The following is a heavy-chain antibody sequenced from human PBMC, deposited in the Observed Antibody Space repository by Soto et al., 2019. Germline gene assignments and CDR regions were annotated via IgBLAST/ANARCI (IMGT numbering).Heavy chain of an antibody. J-gene: IGHJ4*02. V-gene: IGHV5-10-1*01. D-gene: IGHD2-2*01. CDR3: ARHVGVVPAAIDY. Sequence: GESLKISCKGSGYSFTSYWMSWVRQMPGKGLEWMGRIDPSDSYTNYSPSFQGHVTISADKSISTAYLQWSSLKASDTAMYYCARHVGVVPAAIDYWGQGTLVTVSS. CDR2: IDPSDSYT. CDR1: GYSFTSYW.